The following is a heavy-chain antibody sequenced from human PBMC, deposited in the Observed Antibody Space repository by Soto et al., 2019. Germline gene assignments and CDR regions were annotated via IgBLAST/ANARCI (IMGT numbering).Heavy chain of an antibody. V-gene: IGHV4-59*01. CDR1: GGSISSYY. J-gene: IGHJ4*02. Sequence: SETLSLTCTVSGGSISSYYWSWIRQPPGKGLEWIGYIYDSGSTKYNPSLKSRVTMSVDTTNNQFYLKLTYVTAADTAVYYCAREDYFDSGVFPIWGQGTLVTVSS. CDR2: IYDSGST. D-gene: IGHD3-22*01. CDR3: AREDYFDSGVFPI.